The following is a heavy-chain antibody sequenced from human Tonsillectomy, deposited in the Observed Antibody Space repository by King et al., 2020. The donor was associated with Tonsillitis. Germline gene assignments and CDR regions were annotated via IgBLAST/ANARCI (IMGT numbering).Heavy chain of an antibody. Sequence: QLVESGGGLLQPGRSLRLSCTASGFTFGDFGMTWFRPGPGKGLEWVGFIRSKAYGGTAEYAASVKGRFTISRDDSKSIAYLQMNSLKTEDTAVYYCTRDSEAVAGITLDYWGQGTLVTVSS. J-gene: IGHJ4*02. CDR3: TRDSEAVAGITLDY. CDR2: IRSKAYGGTA. D-gene: IGHD6-19*01. CDR1: GFTFGDFG. V-gene: IGHV3-49*03.